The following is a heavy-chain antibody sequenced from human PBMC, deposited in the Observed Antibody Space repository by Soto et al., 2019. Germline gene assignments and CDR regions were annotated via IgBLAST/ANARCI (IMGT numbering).Heavy chain of an antibody. Sequence: QVQLVQSGAEVKKPGASVKVSCKASGYTFTSYDINWVRQATGQGLEWMGWMNPNSGNTGYAQKFQGRVTXXRXTSISTAYMELSSLRSEDTAVYYCARDGNGDYYFDYWGQGTLVTVSS. V-gene: IGHV1-8*01. CDR1: GYTFTSYD. J-gene: IGHJ4*02. D-gene: IGHD4-17*01. CDR3: ARDGNGDYYFDY. CDR2: MNPNSGNT.